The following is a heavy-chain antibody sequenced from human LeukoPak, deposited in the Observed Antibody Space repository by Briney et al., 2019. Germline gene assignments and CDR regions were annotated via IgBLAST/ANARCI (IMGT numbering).Heavy chain of an antibody. D-gene: IGHD6-6*01. CDR1: GDTFGTFG. V-gene: IGHV1-69*04. CDR2: IIPFVGRA. Sequence: SVRVSCKASGDTFGTFGVDWVRQAPGQGLEWIGRIIPFVGRATYAQSMQDRLSITADKSTTTAYLELSSLRSGDTATYYCARVSGGHGSSSVLDYWGQGSLITVSS. CDR3: ARVSGGHGSSSVLDY. J-gene: IGHJ4*02.